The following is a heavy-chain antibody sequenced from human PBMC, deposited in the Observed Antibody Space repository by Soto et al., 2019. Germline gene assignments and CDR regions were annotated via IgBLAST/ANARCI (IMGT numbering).Heavy chain of an antibody. Sequence: QVQLQESGPGLVKPSQTLSLTCVVSGGSISSAGYYWSWFRQHPGRGLEWIGYIYYTGTTYYNPSLKSRITISVDTSKNQFSLKLISVTAADTAMYYCARDYDSSGSTNDAFDIWGQGTMVTVSS. V-gene: IGHV4-31*11. J-gene: IGHJ3*02. CDR3: ARDYDSSGSTNDAFDI. D-gene: IGHD3-22*01. CDR1: GGSISSAGYY. CDR2: IYYTGTT.